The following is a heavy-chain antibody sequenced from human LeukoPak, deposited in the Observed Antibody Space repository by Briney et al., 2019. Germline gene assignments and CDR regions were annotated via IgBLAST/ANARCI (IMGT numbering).Heavy chain of an antibody. CDR3: AKDHRDYGDSLGAFDI. V-gene: IGHV3-64*04. D-gene: IGHD4-17*01. CDR1: GFTLSSHV. Sequence: GGSLRLSCSASGFTLSSHVMHWVRQAPGKGLEYVSGISSNGGSTYYADSVKGRFTISRDNSKNTLYLQMNSLRAEDTAVYYCAKDHRDYGDSLGAFDIWGQGTMVTVSS. J-gene: IGHJ3*02. CDR2: ISSNGGST.